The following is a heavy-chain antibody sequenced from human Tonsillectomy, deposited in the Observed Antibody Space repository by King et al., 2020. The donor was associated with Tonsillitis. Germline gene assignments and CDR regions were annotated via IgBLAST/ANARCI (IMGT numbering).Heavy chain of an antibody. J-gene: IGHJ4*02. Sequence: QMQLQESGPGLVKPSETLSLTCTVSGGSISPYYWTWIRQPPGEGLEWIAYLYHSGSPNSNPSLKSRVTISLDKAKNHPSLRLGSVTAADTAVYYCARATTSYDGSTGYPLIDYWGRGTLVTVSS. CDR3: ARATTSYDGSTGYPLIDY. CDR2: LYHSGSP. CDR1: GGSISPYY. D-gene: IGHD3-22*01. V-gene: IGHV4-59*01.